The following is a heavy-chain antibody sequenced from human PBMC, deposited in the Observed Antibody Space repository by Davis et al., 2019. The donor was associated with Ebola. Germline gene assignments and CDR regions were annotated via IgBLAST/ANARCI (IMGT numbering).Heavy chain of an antibody. CDR2: INHSGST. J-gene: IGHJ4*02. Sequence: GSLRLSCAVYGGSFSGYYWSWIRQPPGKGLEWIGEINHSGSTNYNPSLKIRVTISVDTSKNQFSLKLSSVTAADTAVYYCARARGYSYYDYWGQGTLVTVSS. CDR1: GGSFSGYY. D-gene: IGHD5-18*01. CDR3: ARARGYSYYDY. V-gene: IGHV4-34*01.